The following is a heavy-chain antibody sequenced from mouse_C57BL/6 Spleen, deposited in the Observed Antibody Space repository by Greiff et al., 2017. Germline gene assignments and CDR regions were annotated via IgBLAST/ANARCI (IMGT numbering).Heavy chain of an antibody. J-gene: IGHJ2*01. CDR2: INPNNGGT. V-gene: IGHV1-26*01. CDR1: GYTFTDYY. Sequence: VQLQQSGPELVKPGASVKISCKASGYTFTDYYMNWVKQSHGKSLEWIGDINPNNGGTSYNQKFKGKATLTVDKSSSTAYMELRSLTSEDSAVYYCARSAQLKGYWGQGTTLTVSS. CDR3: ARSAQLKGY.